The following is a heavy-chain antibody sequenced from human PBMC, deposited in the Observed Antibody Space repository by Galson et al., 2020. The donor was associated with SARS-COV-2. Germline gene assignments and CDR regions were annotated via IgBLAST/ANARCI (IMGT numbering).Heavy chain of an antibody. Sequence: VQAGGSLRLSCAASGFTFSSYGMHWVRQAPGKGLEWVAVIWYDGSNKYYADSVKGRFTISRDNSKNTLYLQMNSLRAEDTAVYYCAREGLLWFGESHAFDIWGQGTMVTVSS. D-gene: IGHD3-10*01. CDR3: AREGLLWFGESHAFDI. J-gene: IGHJ3*02. CDR2: IWYDGSNK. CDR1: GFTFSSYG. V-gene: IGHV3-33*01.